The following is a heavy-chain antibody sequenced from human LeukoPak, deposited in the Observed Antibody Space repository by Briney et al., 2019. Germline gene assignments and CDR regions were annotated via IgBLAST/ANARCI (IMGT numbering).Heavy chain of an antibody. CDR3: ARQSRTGYFDY. Sequence: SETLSLTCTVSGGSLSSYYWSWIRQPPGKGLEWIGYIYYSGNTYYNPSLKSRVTISVDTSENQFSLKLSSVTAADTAVYYCARQSRTGYFDYWGQGTLVTVSS. CDR2: IYYSGNT. D-gene: IGHD3/OR15-3a*01. CDR1: GGSLSSYY. J-gene: IGHJ4*02. V-gene: IGHV4-59*08.